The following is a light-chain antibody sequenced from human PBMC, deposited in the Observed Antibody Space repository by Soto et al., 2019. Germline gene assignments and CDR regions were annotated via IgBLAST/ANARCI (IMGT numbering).Light chain of an antibody. CDR1: QSVSTW. Sequence: DLQMTQSPSTLSASVGDRVTITCRASQSVSTWLAWYQQKPGKAPKLLIYKASSLESGVPSRFSGSGSGTEFTLTISSLQPDDFATYYCQKYDGYSRTFGQGTKLEIK. CDR2: KAS. V-gene: IGKV1-5*03. J-gene: IGKJ2*01. CDR3: QKYDGYSRT.